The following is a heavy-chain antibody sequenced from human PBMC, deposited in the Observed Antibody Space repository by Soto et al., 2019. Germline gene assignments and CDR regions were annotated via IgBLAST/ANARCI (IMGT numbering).Heavy chain of an antibody. D-gene: IGHD6-6*01. CDR1: GFTLSGVD. CDR2: MSYDGRNQ. CDR3: AKGGWYTSSSRSDC. Sequence: QVQLVESGGGVVQPGTSLRLSCSASGFTLSGVDMHWVRQAPGKGLEWVAVMSYDGRNQYYADSVKGRFTVYRDSSKSTLYLQMNSLRTEDAAVYYCAKGGWYTSSSRSDCWGQGTLVTVSS. J-gene: IGHJ4*02. V-gene: IGHV3-30*18.